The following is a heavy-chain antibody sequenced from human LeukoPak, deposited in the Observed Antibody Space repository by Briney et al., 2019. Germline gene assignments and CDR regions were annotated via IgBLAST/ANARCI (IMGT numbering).Heavy chain of an antibody. D-gene: IGHD1-26*01. CDR1: GGSISSGDYY. Sequence: SETLSLTCTVSGGSISSGDYYWSRIRQPPGKGLEWIGEINHSGSTNYNPSLKSRVTISVDTSKNQFSLKLSSVTAADTAVYYCASSPVGATDYWGQGTLVTVSS. CDR2: INHSGST. J-gene: IGHJ4*02. V-gene: IGHV4-39*07. CDR3: ASSPVGATDY.